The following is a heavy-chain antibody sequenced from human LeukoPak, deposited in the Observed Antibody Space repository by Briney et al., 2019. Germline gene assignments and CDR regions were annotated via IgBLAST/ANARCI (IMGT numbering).Heavy chain of an antibody. CDR2: ISSSSSYI. CDR3: ARGRTTVTATDY. CDR1: GFTFSSYS. Sequence: GGSLRLSCAASGFTFSSYSMNWVRQAPGKGLEWVSSISSSSSYIYSADSVKGRFTISRDNAKNSLYLQMNSLRAEDTAVYYCARGRTTVTATDYWGQGTLVTVSS. D-gene: IGHD4-17*01. J-gene: IGHJ4*02. V-gene: IGHV3-21*01.